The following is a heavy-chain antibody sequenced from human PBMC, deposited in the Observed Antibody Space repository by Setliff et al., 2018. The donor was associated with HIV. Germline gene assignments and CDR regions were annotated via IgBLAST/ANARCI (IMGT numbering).Heavy chain of an antibody. CDR1: GFTFDDYA. J-gene: IGHJ4*02. D-gene: IGHD3-10*01. V-gene: IGHV3-43D*04. CDR3: AKGRTGYYDY. Sequence: GSLRLSCTASGFTFDDYAMYWVRQVPGKGLEWVSLISWDGGSTYYADSAKGRFTISRDNSKNSLYLQMNGLRAEDTALYYCAKGRTGYYDYWGQGTLVTVSS. CDR2: ISWDGGST.